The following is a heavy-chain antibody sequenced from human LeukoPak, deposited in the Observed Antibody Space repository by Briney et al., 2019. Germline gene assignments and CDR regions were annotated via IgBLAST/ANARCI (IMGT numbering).Heavy chain of an antibody. Sequence: SETLSLTCAVYGGSFRGYYWSWIRQPPGKGLEWIGEINHSGSTNYNPSLKSRVTISVDTSKNQFSLKLSSVTAADTAVYYCARGSAVGGYSYGFFDYWGQGTLVTVSS. CDR3: ARGSAVGGYSYGFFDY. CDR2: INHSGST. V-gene: IGHV4-34*01. D-gene: IGHD5-18*01. J-gene: IGHJ4*02. CDR1: GGSFRGYY.